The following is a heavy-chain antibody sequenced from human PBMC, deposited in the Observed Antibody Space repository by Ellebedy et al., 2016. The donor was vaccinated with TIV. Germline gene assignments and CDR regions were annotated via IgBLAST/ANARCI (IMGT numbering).Heavy chain of an antibody. J-gene: IGHJ6*02. V-gene: IGHV5-51*01. CDR2: IYPGDSDT. CDR3: ARGLAYGMDV. CDR1: GYSFTSYW. Sequence: KVSXXGSGYSFTSYWIGWVRQMPGKGLEWMGIIYPGDSDTRYSPSFQGQVTISADKFISTAYLQWSSLRASDTAVYYCARGLAYGMDVWGQGTTVTVSS. D-gene: IGHD6-19*01.